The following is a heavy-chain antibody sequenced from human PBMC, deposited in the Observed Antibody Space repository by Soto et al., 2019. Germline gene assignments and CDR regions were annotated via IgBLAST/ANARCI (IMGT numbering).Heavy chain of an antibody. CDR3: ARGLLGGAAT. Sequence: QVQLQQWGAGLLKPSETLSLTCAVYGGSLSGYYWSWIRQPPGKGLEWIGEINRSGSTNYIPSLTSLVIISVATSKNQFSLKLSSVTAAVTAVYYCARGLLGGAATWGQGTLVTVSS. J-gene: IGHJ5*02. CDR1: GGSLSGYY. CDR2: INRSGST. V-gene: IGHV4-34*01. D-gene: IGHD3-16*01.